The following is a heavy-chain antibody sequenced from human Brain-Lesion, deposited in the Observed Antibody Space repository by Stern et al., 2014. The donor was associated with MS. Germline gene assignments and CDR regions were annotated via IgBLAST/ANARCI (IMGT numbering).Heavy chain of an antibody. CDR3: AKDRQYLTYFFDH. CDR2: VSYDGSNK. D-gene: IGHD2/OR15-2a*01. CDR1: GFTFGSCA. Sequence: VQLVESGGGVVQPGRPLRLSCVASGFTFGSCAMHWVRQAPGKGLERVAGVSYDGSNKYDADSVKGRFTISRDNSQNTLYMQMSSLRPEDTAVYYCAKDRQYLTYFFDHWGQGSLVTVSS. V-gene: IGHV3-30*18. J-gene: IGHJ5*02.